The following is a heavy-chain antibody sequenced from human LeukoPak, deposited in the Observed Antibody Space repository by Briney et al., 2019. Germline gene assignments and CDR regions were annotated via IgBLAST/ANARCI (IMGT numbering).Heavy chain of an antibody. CDR2: ISGSGGST. Sequence: PGGSLRLSCAASGFTFSSYAMSWVRQAPGKGLEWVSAISGSGGSTYYADSVKGRFTISRDNSKNTLYLQMNSLRAGDTAVYYCAKAETRRLRYFDWLSPRPYYYYGMDVWGQGTTVTVSS. V-gene: IGHV3-23*01. CDR3: AKAETRRLRYFDWLSPRPYYYYGMDV. J-gene: IGHJ6*02. D-gene: IGHD3-9*01. CDR1: GFTFSSYA.